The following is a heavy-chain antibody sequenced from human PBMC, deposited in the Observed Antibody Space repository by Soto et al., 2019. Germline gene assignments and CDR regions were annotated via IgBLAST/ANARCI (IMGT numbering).Heavy chain of an antibody. D-gene: IGHD2-2*01. CDR3: ARARLGSGTSAWHVSPSERKYNWFGP. CDR1: GYTFTGHY. J-gene: IGHJ5*01. CDR2: LKPDNGGT. Sequence: QVQLVQSGAEVKPPGASVKVSCKASGYTFTGHYMHWVRQVSGRRLEFLGWLKPDNGGTYYAPKFQGRVTFTRDTSNTIAYMEMNGLHSDDTAVYFCARARLGSGTSAWHVSPSERKYNWFGPWGQGIQVIVSS. V-gene: IGHV1-2*02.